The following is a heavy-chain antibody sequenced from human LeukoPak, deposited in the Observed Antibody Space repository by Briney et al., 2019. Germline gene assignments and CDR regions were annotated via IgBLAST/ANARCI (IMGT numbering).Heavy chain of an antibody. D-gene: IGHD5-18*01. V-gene: IGHV1-3*01. Sequence: GASVKVSCKTSGYTFTTYAIHWVRQAPGQRLEWMGLINADDGNTRYSQRFQGRVTITRDTSANTAYMELSSLRFEDTAVYYCARSHVDTAMVPITYNWFDPWGQGTLVTVSS. CDR1: GYTFTTYA. CDR3: ARSHVDTAMVPITYNWFDP. CDR2: INADDGNT. J-gene: IGHJ5*02.